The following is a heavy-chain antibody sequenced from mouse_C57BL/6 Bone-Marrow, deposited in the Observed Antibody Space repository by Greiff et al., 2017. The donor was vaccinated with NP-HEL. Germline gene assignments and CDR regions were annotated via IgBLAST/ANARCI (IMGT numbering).Heavy chain of an antibody. J-gene: IGHJ4*01. Sequence: QVQLKESGAELVRPGASVKLSCKASGYTFTDYYINWVKQRPGQGLEWIARIYPGSGNTYYNEKFKGKATLTAEKSSSTAYMQLSSLTSEDSAVYFCARDYYGSNHYYAMDYWGQGTSVTVSS. V-gene: IGHV1-76*01. CDR2: IYPGSGNT. CDR3: ARDYYGSNHYYAMDY. D-gene: IGHD1-1*01. CDR1: GYTFTDYY.